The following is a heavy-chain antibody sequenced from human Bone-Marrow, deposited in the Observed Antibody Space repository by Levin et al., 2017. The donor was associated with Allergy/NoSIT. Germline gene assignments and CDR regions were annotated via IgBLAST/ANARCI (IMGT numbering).Heavy chain of an antibody. V-gene: IGHV5-51*01. CDR3: ARRGGGAGKQDYYYGMDV. J-gene: IGHJ6*02. CDR2: IYPGDSDT. D-gene: IGHD2-21*01. CDR1: GYSFTSYW. Sequence: RGESLKISCKGSGYSFTSYWIGWVRQMPGKGLEWMGIIYPGDSDTRYSPSFQGQVTISADKSISTAYLQWSSLKASDTAMYYCARRGGGAGKQDYYYGMDVWGQGTTVTVSS.